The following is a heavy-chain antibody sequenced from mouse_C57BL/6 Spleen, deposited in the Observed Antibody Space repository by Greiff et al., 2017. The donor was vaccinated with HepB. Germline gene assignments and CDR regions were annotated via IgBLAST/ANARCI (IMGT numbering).Heavy chain of an antibody. J-gene: IGHJ2*01. CDR1: GYTFTDYN. CDR3: ARTRTGYYFDY. D-gene: IGHD4-1*01. CDR2: INPNNGGT. V-gene: IGHV1-22*01. Sequence: EVKLVESGPELVKPGASVKMSCKASGYTFTDYNMHWVKQSHGKSLEWIGYINPNNGGTSYNQKFKGKATLTVNKSSSTAYMELRSLTSEDSAVYYCARTRTGYYFDYWGQGTTLTVSS.